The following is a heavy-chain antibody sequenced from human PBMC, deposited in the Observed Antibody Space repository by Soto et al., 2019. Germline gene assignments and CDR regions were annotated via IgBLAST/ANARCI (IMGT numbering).Heavy chain of an antibody. V-gene: IGHV4-30-4*01. CDR1: GGSIRSDDYY. CDR3: ARDLDGLHDDNSGPYPRPG. D-gene: IGHD3-22*01. Sequence: PSETRSLACSVCGGSIRSDDYYWSGIRQAPGRGLEWIGYIHSSGSIYYNPSLKSRATMSIDTARNQFSLKVSSVTVADTAVYYCARDLDGLHDDNSGPYPRPGWGQGTLVT. J-gene: IGHJ1*01. CDR2: IHSSGSI.